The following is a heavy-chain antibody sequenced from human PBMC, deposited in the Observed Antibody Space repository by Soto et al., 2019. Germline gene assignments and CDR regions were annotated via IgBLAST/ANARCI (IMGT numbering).Heavy chain of an antibody. CDR2: ISAYNGNT. CDR3: ARGYYDSSGYYYGAFDI. Sequence: ASVKVSCKASGGPFSNDIITWVRQAPGQGLEWMGWISAYNGNTNYAQKLQGRVTMTTDTSTSTAYMELRSLRSDDTAVYYCARGYYDSSGYYYGAFDIWGQGTMVTVSS. V-gene: IGHV1-18*01. CDR1: GGPFSNDI. J-gene: IGHJ3*02. D-gene: IGHD3-22*01.